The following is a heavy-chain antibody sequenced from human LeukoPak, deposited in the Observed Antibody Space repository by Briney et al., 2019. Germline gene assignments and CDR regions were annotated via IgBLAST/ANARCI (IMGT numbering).Heavy chain of an antibody. CDR3: AREPGSNARLVYFDY. CDR2: IIPIFDTA. D-gene: IGHD1-14*01. CDR1: GGTFSSYA. V-gene: IGHV1-69*05. Sequence: SVKVSFKASGGTFSSYAISLVRQAPGQGLEWVGGIIPIFDTANYSQKVQGRGTITTDESTSIDYMELSSLRSEDTAVYYCAREPGSNARLVYFDYWGQGTLVTVSS. J-gene: IGHJ4*02.